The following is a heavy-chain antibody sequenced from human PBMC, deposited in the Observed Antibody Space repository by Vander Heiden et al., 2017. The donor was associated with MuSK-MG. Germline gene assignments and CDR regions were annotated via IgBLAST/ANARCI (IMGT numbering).Heavy chain of an antibody. CDR3: AKTLRWSADAFDI. D-gene: IGHD4-17*01. CDR1: GYSFTSCW. J-gene: IGHJ3*02. CDR2: IYPGDSDT. Sequence: EVQLVQSGAEVKKPGESLKISCDVSGYSFTSCWIGWVRQMPGKGLEWMGVIYPGDSDTRYSPSFQGQVTISADKSINTAYLQWSSLKASDTAMYYCAKTLRWSADAFDIWGQGTMVTVSS. V-gene: IGHV5-51*03.